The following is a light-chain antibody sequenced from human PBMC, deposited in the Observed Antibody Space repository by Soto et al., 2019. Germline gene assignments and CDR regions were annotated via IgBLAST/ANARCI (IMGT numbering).Light chain of an antibody. CDR1: SSDVGGYNY. Sequence: QSALTQPASVSGSPGQSITISCTGTSSDVGGYNYVSWYQPHPGKAPKLMIYDVSNRPSRVSNRFSGSKSGNTASLTISGLQAEDEADYYCSSYTSSSTLYVVFGGGTKLTVL. CDR2: DVS. J-gene: IGLJ2*01. CDR3: SSYTSSSTLYVV. V-gene: IGLV2-14*01.